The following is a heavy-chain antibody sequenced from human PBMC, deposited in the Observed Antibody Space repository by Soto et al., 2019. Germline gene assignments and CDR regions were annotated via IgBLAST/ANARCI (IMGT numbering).Heavy chain of an antibody. Sequence: PGGSLRLSCAASGFTFSSYGMHWVRQAPGKGLEWVAVISYDGSNKYYADSVKGRFTISRDNSKNTLYLQMNSLRAEDTAVYYCASHGNSPYPHFDYWGQGTLVTVSS. V-gene: IGHV3-30*03. CDR3: ASHGNSPYPHFDY. J-gene: IGHJ4*02. CDR1: GFTFSSYG. D-gene: IGHD1-7*01. CDR2: ISYDGSNK.